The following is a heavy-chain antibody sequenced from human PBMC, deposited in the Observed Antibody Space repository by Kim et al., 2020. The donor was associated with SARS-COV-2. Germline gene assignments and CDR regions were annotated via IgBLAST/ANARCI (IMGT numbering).Heavy chain of an antibody. D-gene: IGHD3-3*01. CDR2: ISGSGGST. J-gene: IGHJ4*02. Sequence: GGSLRLSCAASGFTFSSYAMSWVRQAPGKGLEWVSAISGSGGSTYYADSVKGRFTISRDNSKNTLYLQMNSLRAEDTAVYYCAKGGSYDFWSGYLGDFDYWGQGTLVTVSS. V-gene: IGHV3-23*01. CDR3: AKGGSYDFWSGYLGDFDY. CDR1: GFTFSSYA.